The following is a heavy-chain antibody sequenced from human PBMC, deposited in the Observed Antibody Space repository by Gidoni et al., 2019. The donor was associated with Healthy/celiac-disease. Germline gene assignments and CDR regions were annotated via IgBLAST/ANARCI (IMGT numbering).Heavy chain of an antibody. V-gene: IGHV3-30-3*01. CDR3: AREEIAAAGTNVDY. J-gene: IGHJ4*02. CDR2: ISYDGSNK. Sequence: QVQLVESGGGVVQPGRSLRLSCAASGFTFSRYAMHWVRQAPGKGLEWVAVISYDGSNKYYADSVKGRFTISRDNSKNTLYLQMNSLRAEDTAVYYCAREEIAAAGTNVDYWGQGTLVTVSS. CDR1: GFTFSRYA. D-gene: IGHD6-13*01.